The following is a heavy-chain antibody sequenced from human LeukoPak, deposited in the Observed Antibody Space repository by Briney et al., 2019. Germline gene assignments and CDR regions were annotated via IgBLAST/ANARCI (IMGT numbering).Heavy chain of an antibody. Sequence: GGSLTLSCAASGLTFSRYNMNWVRQAPGKGLEWVSSIGTSSNNIYYTDSVKGRFTISRDNAKNSLYLQVDSLRVEDTAVYFCASGTVGNYALDYWGQGTLVTVSS. D-gene: IGHD1-7*01. CDR1: GLTFSRYN. J-gene: IGHJ4*02. V-gene: IGHV3-21*01. CDR2: IGTSSNNI. CDR3: ASGTVGNYALDY.